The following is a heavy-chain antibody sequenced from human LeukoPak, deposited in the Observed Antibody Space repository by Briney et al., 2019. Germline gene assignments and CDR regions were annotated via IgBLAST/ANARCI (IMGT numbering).Heavy chain of an antibody. CDR1: GFTFSSYA. D-gene: IGHD3-3*01. V-gene: IGHV3-30-3*01. J-gene: IGHJ4*02. Sequence: GGSLRLTCAASGFTFSSYAMHWVRQAPGKGLEGVAVISYDGSNKYYADSVKGRFTISRDNSKNTLYLQMNSLRAEDTAVYYCARDLGDFWSGFLFDYWGQGTLVTVSS. CDR3: ARDLGDFWSGFLFDY. CDR2: ISYDGSNK.